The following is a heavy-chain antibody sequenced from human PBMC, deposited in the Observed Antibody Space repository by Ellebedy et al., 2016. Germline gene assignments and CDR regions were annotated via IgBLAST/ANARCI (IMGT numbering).Heavy chain of an antibody. CDR1: GGSISRYY. Sequence: SETLSLTXTVSGGSISRYYWNWIRQAPGKGLEWIGYIHYSGTTNYNPSLRSRVTMSVDESKNQFSLKLSSVTAADAAVYYCATSGGVEWFGPWGQGSLVTVSS. V-gene: IGHV4-59*01. D-gene: IGHD1-1*01. CDR3: ATSGGVEWFGP. J-gene: IGHJ5*02. CDR2: IHYSGTT.